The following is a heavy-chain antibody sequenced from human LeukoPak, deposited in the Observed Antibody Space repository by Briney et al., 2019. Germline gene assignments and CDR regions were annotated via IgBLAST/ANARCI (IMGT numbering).Heavy chain of an antibody. V-gene: IGHV3-48*03. D-gene: IGHD6-19*01. J-gene: IGHJ6*02. CDR2: ISSSGNSI. CDR3: ARAYRSGYPYGMDV. CDR1: EFTFTGYE. Sequence: PGRSLRLSCTASEFTFTGYEMNWVRQAPGKGLEWVSYISSSGNSIHYAASVKGRFTISRDNAKKSVYLQMNSLRAEDTAVYLCARAYRSGYPYGMDVWGQGTTVTVSS.